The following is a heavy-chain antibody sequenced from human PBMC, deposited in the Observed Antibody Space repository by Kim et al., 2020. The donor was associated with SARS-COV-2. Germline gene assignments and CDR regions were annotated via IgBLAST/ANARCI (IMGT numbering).Heavy chain of an antibody. J-gene: IGHJ4*02. Sequence: STNHTPSLKSRVTISVDTSKKQFSLKLSSVTAADTAVYYCAHRSGGLDFDYWGQGTLVTVSS. V-gene: IGHV4-34*01. CDR3: AHRSGGLDFDY. D-gene: IGHD3-16*01. CDR2: ST.